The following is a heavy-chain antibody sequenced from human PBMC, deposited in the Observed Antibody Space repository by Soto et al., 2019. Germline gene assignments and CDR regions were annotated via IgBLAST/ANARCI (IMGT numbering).Heavy chain of an antibody. J-gene: IGHJ6*04. Sequence: PGVPQRLSYAASELNFRYHGMHRVRQAPGKGLEWVAALSNDGSDKFYTESVKGRFTISRDNSRNTVLLQMNSLRGEDTAGYYCAKAEDCISSCWVDMDFWVKGSTDIGTS. V-gene: IGHV3-30*18. D-gene: IGHD1-20*01. CDR3: AKAEDCISSCWVDMDF. CDR1: ELNFRYHG. CDR2: LSNDGSDK.